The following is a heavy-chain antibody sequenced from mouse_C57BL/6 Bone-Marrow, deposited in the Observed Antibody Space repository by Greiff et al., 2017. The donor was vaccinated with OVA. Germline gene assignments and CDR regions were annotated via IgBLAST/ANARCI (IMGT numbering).Heavy chain of an antibody. CDR1: GYSFTGYF. CDR3: ANLYYYYGSTGFDV. Sequence: EVQLQQSGPELVKPGASVKISCKASGYSFTGYFMHWVKQSSEKSLEWIGEINPSTGGTSYNQKFKGKATLTVDKSSSTAYMQLKSLTSEDSAVYYCANLYYYYGSTGFDVWGTGTTVTVSS. V-gene: IGHV1-43*01. J-gene: IGHJ1*03. CDR2: INPSTGGT. D-gene: IGHD1-1*01.